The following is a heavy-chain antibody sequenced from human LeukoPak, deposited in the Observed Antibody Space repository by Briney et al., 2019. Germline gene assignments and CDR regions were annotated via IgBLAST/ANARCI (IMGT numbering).Heavy chain of an antibody. D-gene: IGHD3-9*01. CDR3: ARGGPYYDILTGYYRNNWFDP. J-gene: IGHJ5*02. CDR2: INHSGST. Sequence: SETLSLTCAVYGGSFSGYYWSWIRQPPGKGLEWIGEINHSGSTNYNPSLKSRVTISVDTSKNQFSLKLSSVTAADTAVYYCARGGPYYDILTGYYRNNWFDPWGQGTLVTVSS. CDR1: GGSFSGYY. V-gene: IGHV4-34*01.